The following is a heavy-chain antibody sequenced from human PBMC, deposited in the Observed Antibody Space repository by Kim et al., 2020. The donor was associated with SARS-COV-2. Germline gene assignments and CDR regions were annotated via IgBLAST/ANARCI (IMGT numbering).Heavy chain of an antibody. J-gene: IGHJ3*02. CDR2: IDPSDSYT. CDR1: GYSFTSYW. Sequence: GESLKISCKGSGYSFTSYWISWVRQMPGKGLEWMGRIDPSDSYTNYIPSFQGHVTISADKSISTAYLQWSSLKASDTAMYYCASLGLLSDDAFDIWGQGTMVTVSS. V-gene: IGHV5-10-1*01. CDR3: ASLGLLSDDAFDI. D-gene: IGHD3-16*02.